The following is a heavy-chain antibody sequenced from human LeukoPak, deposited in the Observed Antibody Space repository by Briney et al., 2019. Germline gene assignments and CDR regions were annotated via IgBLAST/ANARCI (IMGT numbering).Heavy chain of an antibody. Sequence: SQTLSLTCTVSGVSISSAGYWSWIRQYPGKGLEWIGYIYFSGSTYYNPSLKSRVTISVDTSKNHFSLKLSSVTAADTAVYYRARVPPDYGDYVRAFDIWGQGTKVTVSS. CDR1: GVSISSAGY. CDR2: IYFSGST. V-gene: IGHV4-31*03. D-gene: IGHD4-17*01. CDR3: ARVPPDYGDYVRAFDI. J-gene: IGHJ3*02.